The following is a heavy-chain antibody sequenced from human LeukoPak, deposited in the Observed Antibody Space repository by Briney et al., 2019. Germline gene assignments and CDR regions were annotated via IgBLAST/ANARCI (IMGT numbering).Heavy chain of an antibody. D-gene: IGHD4-17*01. Sequence: GGSLRLSCAASGFTFSIYSMNWVRQAPGKGLEWVSSISSSSYIYYADSVKGRFIISRDNAKNSLYLQMNSLRAEDTAVYYCARETYGDYVYAFDIWGQGTMVTVSS. CDR1: GFTFSIYS. V-gene: IGHV3-21*01. CDR2: ISSSSYI. J-gene: IGHJ3*02. CDR3: ARETYGDYVYAFDI.